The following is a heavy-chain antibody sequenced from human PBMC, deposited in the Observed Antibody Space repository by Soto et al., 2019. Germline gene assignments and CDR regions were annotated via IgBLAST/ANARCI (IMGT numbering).Heavy chain of an antibody. D-gene: IGHD3-3*01. CDR1: GFTFSSYA. V-gene: IGHV3-23*01. J-gene: IGHJ3*02. CDR2: ISGSGGST. CDR3: AKNFRGPQTFGVVIDRHHAFDI. Sequence: WGSLRLSCAASGFTFSSYAMSWVRQAPGKGLECVSAISGSGGSTYYADSVKGRFTISRDNSKNTLYLQMNSLRAEDTAVYYCAKNFRGPQTFGVVIDRHHAFDIWGQGTMDPVSS.